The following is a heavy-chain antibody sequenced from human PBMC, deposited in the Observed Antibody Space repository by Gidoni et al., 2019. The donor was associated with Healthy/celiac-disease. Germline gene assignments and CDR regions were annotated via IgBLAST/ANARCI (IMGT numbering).Heavy chain of an antibody. CDR1: GYSISSGYY. CDR2: IYHSGST. D-gene: IGHD3-22*01. V-gene: IGHV4-38-2*01. J-gene: IGHJ3*02. Sequence: QVQLQESGPGLVKPSETLSLTCAVSGYSISSGYYWGWLRQPPGKGLEWIGSIYHSGSTYYTPSLKNRVTISVDTSKNQFSLKLSPVTAADTAVYYCARQTYNNYDSSGYHDAIDIWGQGTMVTVSS. CDR3: ARQTYNNYDSSGYHDAIDI.